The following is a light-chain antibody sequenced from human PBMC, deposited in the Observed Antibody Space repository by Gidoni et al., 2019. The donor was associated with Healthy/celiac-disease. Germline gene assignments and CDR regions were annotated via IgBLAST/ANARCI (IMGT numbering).Light chain of an antibody. CDR2: WAS. CDR1: QSVLYSSNNKNY. CDR3: QQYYSSPPT. J-gene: IGKJ1*01. Sequence: DIVMTQSPDSLAVSLGERATINCKSSQSVLYSSNNKNYLAWYQQKPGQPPKLLIYWASTRESGVPERFSGSGSGTDFTVTISSLQAEDVAVYYCQQYYSSPPTFGQGTKVEIK. V-gene: IGKV4-1*01.